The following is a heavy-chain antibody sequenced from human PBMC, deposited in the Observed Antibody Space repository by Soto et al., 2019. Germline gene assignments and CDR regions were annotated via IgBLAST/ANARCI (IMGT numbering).Heavy chain of an antibody. J-gene: IGHJ4*02. Sequence: SETLSLTCTVSGGSISSYYWSWIRQPPGKGLEWIGYIYYSGSTSYNPSLKSRVTISVDKSKNQFSLKLSSVTAADTAVYYCARVKASGVNFDYWGQGTLVTVSS. CDR3: ARVKASGVNFDY. CDR2: IYYSGST. V-gene: IGHV4-59*12. CDR1: GGSISSYY. D-gene: IGHD3-10*01.